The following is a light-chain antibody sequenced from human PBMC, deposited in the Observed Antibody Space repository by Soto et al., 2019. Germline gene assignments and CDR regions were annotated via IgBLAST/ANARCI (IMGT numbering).Light chain of an antibody. CDR1: QSVSSNF. J-gene: IGKJ1*01. V-gene: IGKV3-20*01. Sequence: EIVLTQSPGTLSLSPGDRATLSCRASQSVSSNFLARYQQKPGQAPALPIYCASIRATGVPDRFSGSGSGTDFTLTIRRLEPEDFAMDFCHEYGSSPRTFGQRTKVEIK. CDR2: CAS. CDR3: HEYGSSPRT.